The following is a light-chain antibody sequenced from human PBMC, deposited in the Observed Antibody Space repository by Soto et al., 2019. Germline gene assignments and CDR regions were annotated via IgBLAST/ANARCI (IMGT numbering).Light chain of an antibody. J-gene: IGKJ2*01. CDR3: QQYVTAPYT. V-gene: IGKV3-20*01. CDR2: AAS. CDR1: QSVSSDY. Sequence: EIVLTQSPGTLSLSPGERATLSCRASQSVSSDYLAWYQQKPGQAPRLLIYAASSRATGIPDRFSGSGSGTDFTLSISRLEPEDFAVYCCQQYVTAPYTFGQGTKLEIK.